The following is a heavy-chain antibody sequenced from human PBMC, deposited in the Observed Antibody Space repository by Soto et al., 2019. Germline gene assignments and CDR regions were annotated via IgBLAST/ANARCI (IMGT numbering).Heavy chain of an antibody. CDR3: ASDFYYFGS. Sequence: PSETLSRTSTPAGGSFRSGRNSRSWIRTPPGEGLEWSGYVCHTGRSSYHPSFRSGVSISVDTSKNHFSLNLDSVTAADTAVYFCASDFYYFGSWGQGPLFTVSS. J-gene: IGHJ4*02. D-gene: IGHD3-3*01. CDR1: GGSFRSGRNS. CDR2: VCHTGRS. V-gene: IGHV4-61*03.